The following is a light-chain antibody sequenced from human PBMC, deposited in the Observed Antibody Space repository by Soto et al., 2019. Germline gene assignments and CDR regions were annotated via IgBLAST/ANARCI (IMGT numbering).Light chain of an antibody. CDR3: SSYTTSTTVV. J-gene: IGLJ1*01. Sequence: QSALTQPASVFGSPGQSITFSCTGTSSDVGGYNFVSWYQQHPGKAPKLMIYEVSRRPSGVSNRFSGSKYGNTASLTISGLQPEDEADYYCSSYTTSTTVVFGTGTKVTVL. V-gene: IGLV2-14*03. CDR1: SSDVGGYNF. CDR2: EVS.